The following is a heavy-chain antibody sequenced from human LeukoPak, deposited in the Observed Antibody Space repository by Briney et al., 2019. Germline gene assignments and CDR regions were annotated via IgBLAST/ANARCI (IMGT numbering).Heavy chain of an antibody. D-gene: IGHD4-17*01. V-gene: IGHV3-66*01. CDR1: GFTVSSKY. CDR2: IYGSTSA. CDR3: ARINFGDDY. Sequence: PGGSLRLSCAASGFTVSSKYINWVRQAPGKGLEWVSLIYGSTSADYADSVKGRFTISRDNSMNTVYLQMNSLRAEETAIYYCARINFGDDYWGQGTLVAVSS. J-gene: IGHJ4*02.